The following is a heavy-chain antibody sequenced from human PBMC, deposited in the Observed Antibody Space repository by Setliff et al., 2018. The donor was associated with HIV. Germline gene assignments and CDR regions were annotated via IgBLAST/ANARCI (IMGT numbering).Heavy chain of an antibody. CDR3: ARGTLYYDYVWGTPFPFDY. D-gene: IGHD3-16*01. V-gene: IGHV4-39*07. J-gene: IGHJ4*02. CDR2: IHYSGST. Sequence: ASETLSLTCTVSGDSITGSHYYWGWIRQPPGKGLEWIASIHYSGSTYDSPSVRSRVAIFVDTSKNQFSLKLSSVTAADTAVYYCARGTLYYDYVWGTPFPFDYWGQGTLVTVSS. CDR1: GDSITGSHYY.